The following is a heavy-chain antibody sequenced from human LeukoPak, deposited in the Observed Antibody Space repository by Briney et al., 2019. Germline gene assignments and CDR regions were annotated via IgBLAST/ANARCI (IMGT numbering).Heavy chain of an antibody. CDR1: GYSFTSYW. J-gene: IGHJ5*02. V-gene: IGHV5-51*01. CDR2: IYPGDSDT. CDR3: ARSTYYYDSSGYLNWFDP. D-gene: IGHD3-22*01. Sequence: GESLKISCKGSGYSFTSYWIGWVRQMPGKGLEWMGIIYPGDSDTRYSPSSQGQVTISADKSISTAYLQWSSLKASDTAMYYCARSTYYYDSSGYLNWFDPWGQGTLVTVSS.